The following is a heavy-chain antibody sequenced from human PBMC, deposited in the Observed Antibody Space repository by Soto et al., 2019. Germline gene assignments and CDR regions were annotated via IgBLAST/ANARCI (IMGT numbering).Heavy chain of an antibody. Sequence: RASVKVSCKASGGTFSSYAISWVRQAPGQGLEWMGGIIPIFGTANYAQKFQGRVTITADESTSTAYMELSSLRSEDTAVYYCARVARYSGYDLAPSPGDYWGKGTLVTVSS. J-gene: IGHJ4*02. V-gene: IGHV1-69*13. D-gene: IGHD5-12*01. CDR2: IIPIFGTA. CDR1: GGTFSSYA. CDR3: ARVARYSGYDLAPSPGDY.